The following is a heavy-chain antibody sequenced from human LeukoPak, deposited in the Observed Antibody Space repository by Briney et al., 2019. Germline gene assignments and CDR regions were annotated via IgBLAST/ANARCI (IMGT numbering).Heavy chain of an antibody. Sequence: SETLSLTCAVYGGSFSGYYWSWIRQPPGKGLEWIGEINHSGSTNYNPSLKSRVTISVDTSKNQFSLKLSSVTAADTAVYYCARWRRYSYGGGPSYYYYGMDVWGQGTTVTVSS. CDR1: GGSFSGYY. CDR2: INHSGST. CDR3: ARWRRYSYGGGPSYYYYGMDV. D-gene: IGHD5-18*01. J-gene: IGHJ6*02. V-gene: IGHV4-34*01.